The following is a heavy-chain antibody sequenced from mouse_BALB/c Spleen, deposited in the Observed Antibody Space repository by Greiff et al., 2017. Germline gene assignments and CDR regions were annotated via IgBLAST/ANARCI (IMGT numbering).Heavy chain of an antibody. Sequence: VQGVESGPGLVAPSQSLSITCTVSGFSLSRYSVHWVRQPPGKGLEWLGMIWGGGSTDYNSALKSRLSISKDNSKSQVFLKMNSLQTDDTAMYYCARNWETGKGAMDYWGQGTSVTVSS. CDR3: ARNWETGKGAMDY. CDR2: IWGGGST. D-gene: IGHD4-1*01. J-gene: IGHJ4*01. V-gene: IGHV2-6-4*01. CDR1: GFSLSRYS.